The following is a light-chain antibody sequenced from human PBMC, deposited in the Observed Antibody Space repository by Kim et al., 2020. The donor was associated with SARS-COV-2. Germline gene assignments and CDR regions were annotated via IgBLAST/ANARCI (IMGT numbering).Light chain of an antibody. V-gene: IGLV2-8*01. CDR3: SSYAGDHNYV. Sequence: QSVTSPCTGTGSDVGGIKFSSWYQHHPGKAPKVIIYDVTKRPSGVPDRFSGSKSANTASLTVSGLQAEDEGDYYCSSYAGDHNYVFGTGTKVTVL. CDR1: GSDVGGIKF. J-gene: IGLJ1*01. CDR2: DVT.